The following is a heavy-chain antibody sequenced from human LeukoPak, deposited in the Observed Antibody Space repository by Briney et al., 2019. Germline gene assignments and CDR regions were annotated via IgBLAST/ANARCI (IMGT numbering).Heavy chain of an antibody. V-gene: IGHV4-30-2*01. CDR1: GGSISSGGYY. CDR3: ARQHIVATPEQNWFDP. D-gene: IGHD5-12*01. CDR2: IYHSGST. Sequence: SETLSLTCTVSGGSISSGGYYWSWIRQPPGKGLEWIGYIYHSGSTYYNPSLKSRVTISVDRSKNQFSLKLSSVTAADTAVYYCARQHIVATPEQNWFDPWGQGTLVTVSS. J-gene: IGHJ5*02.